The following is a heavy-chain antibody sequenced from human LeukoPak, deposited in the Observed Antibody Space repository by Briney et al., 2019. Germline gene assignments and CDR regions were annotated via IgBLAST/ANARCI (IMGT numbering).Heavy chain of an antibody. D-gene: IGHD3-9*01. CDR1: GGSFSGYY. Sequence: MTSETLSLTCAVYGGSFSGYYWSWIRQPPGKGLEWIGEINHSGSTNYNPSLKSRVAISVDTSKNQFSLKLSSVTAADTAVYYCARFTRYGDYWGQGTLVTVSS. CDR2: INHSGST. J-gene: IGHJ4*02. V-gene: IGHV4-34*01. CDR3: ARFTRYGDY.